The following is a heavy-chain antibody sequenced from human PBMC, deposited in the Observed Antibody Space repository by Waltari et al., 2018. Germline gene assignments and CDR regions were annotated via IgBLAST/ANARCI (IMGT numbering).Heavy chain of an antibody. V-gene: IGHV1-8*03. CDR2: MNPNSGKT. CDR3: ARVEAGTIYYYYYGMDV. D-gene: IGHD1-7*01. J-gene: IGHJ6*02. Sequence: QVQLVQSGAEVKKPGASVKVSCKASGYTFTSYDINWVRQATGQGLECRGWMNPNSGKTGYAQKVQGRVTITRNTSISTAYMELSSLRSEDTAVYYCARVEAGTIYYYYYGMDVWGQGTTVTVSS. CDR1: GYTFTSYD.